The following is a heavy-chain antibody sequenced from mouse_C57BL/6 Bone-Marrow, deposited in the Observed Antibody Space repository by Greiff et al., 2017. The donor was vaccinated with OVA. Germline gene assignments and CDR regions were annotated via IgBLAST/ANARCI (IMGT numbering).Heavy chain of an antibody. J-gene: IGHJ3*01. CDR1: GYTFTDYY. CDR3: ARVGAYYSEGWFAY. Sequence: VQLQQPGPELLKPGASVKISCKASGYTFTDYYSNWVKQSHGKSLGWIGDFVPNNGITSYKQKFKGKATLTVDKSSSTAYMELRSLTCEDSAVYYCARVGAYYSEGWFAYWGQGTLVTASA. D-gene: IGHD2-12*01. V-gene: IGHV1-26*01. CDR2: FVPNNGIT.